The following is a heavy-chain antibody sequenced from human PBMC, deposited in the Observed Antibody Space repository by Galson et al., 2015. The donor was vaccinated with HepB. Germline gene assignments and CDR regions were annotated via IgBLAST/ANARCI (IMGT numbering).Heavy chain of an antibody. CDR2: MRAQSHGGAA. Sequence: SLRLSCAGSGFSFGDYVMAWVRQAPGKGLEFVGHMRAQSHGGAAEYAASLRDRFSVSRDESKNTAYLHMESLRADDTAIYFCTRWTGRSVFDYWGQGTLVTVSS. CDR1: GFSFGDYV. J-gene: IGHJ4*02. V-gene: IGHV3-49*04. D-gene: IGHD3/OR15-3a*01. CDR3: TRWTGRSVFDY.